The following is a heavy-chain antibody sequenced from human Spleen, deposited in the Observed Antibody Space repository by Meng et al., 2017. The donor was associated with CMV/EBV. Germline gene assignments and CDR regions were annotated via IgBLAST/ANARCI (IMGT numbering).Heavy chain of an antibody. CDR2: IRYDGSNE. CDR1: AFSFSSYG. D-gene: IGHD6-19*01. V-gene: IGHV3-30*02. CDR3: AKDLIGAVSGNFYYYYGMDL. Sequence: GGSLRLSCAASAFSFSSYGMHWVRQGPGRGLEWAAFIRYDGSNECYADSVKGRFTIYRDNSKNTLYLQMNSLRVEDTAVYYCAKDLIGAVSGNFYYYYGMDLWGQGTTVTVSS. J-gene: IGHJ6*02.